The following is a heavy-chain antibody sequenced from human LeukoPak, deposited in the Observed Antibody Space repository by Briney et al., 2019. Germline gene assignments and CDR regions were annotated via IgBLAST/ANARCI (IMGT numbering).Heavy chain of an antibody. CDR3: ARDSSYGCIDY. Sequence: GGSLRLSCAASGFTFSSYWMSWVRQAPGKGLEWVANIKQDGSEKYYVDSVKDRFTISRDNAKNSLYLQMNSLRAEDTAVYYCARDSSYGCIDYWGQGTLVTVSS. J-gene: IGHJ4*02. CDR1: GFTFSSYW. D-gene: IGHD5-18*01. CDR2: IKQDGSEK. V-gene: IGHV3-7*01.